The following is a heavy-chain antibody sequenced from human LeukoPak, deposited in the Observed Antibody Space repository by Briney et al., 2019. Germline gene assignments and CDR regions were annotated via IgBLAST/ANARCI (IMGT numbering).Heavy chain of an antibody. CDR1: GYTFTSYD. J-gene: IGHJ6*02. D-gene: IGHD3-3*01. Sequence: ALVKVSCKASGYTFTSYDINWVRQATGQGLEWMGWMNPNSGNTGYAQKFQGRVTITRDTSASTAYMELSSLRSEDTAVYYCAREHDFLSGYGMDVWGQGTTVTVSS. CDR2: MNPNSGNT. V-gene: IGHV1-8*01. CDR3: AREHDFLSGYGMDV.